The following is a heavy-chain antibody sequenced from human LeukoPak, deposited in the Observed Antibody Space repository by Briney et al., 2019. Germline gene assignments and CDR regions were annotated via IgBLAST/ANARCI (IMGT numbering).Heavy chain of an antibody. Sequence: SETLSLTCTVSGVSIRAYHWTWLRQPAGKRLEWSGRIYAKGISSYNTSLESRLTISLDTSKDQLSLRLGSVAAADTAVVYRARCWQDSSGWYWTRYYFDYWGQGTLVTASS. D-gene: IGHD6-19*01. V-gene: IGHV4-4*07. CDR2: IYAKGIS. CDR1: GVSIRAYH. J-gene: IGHJ4*02. CDR3: ARCWQDSSGWYWTRYYFDY.